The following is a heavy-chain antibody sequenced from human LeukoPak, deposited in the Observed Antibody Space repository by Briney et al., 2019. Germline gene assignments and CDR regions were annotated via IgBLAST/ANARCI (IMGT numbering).Heavy chain of an antibody. CDR3: ARGEGWLDNFDY. Sequence: PSETLSLTCTVSGGSISSYYWSWIRQPPGKGLEWIGYIYYSGSTNYNPSLKSRVTISVDASKNQFSLKLSSVTAADTAVYYCARGEGWLDNFDYWGQGTLVTVSS. CDR2: IYYSGST. CDR1: GGSISSYY. V-gene: IGHV4-59*01. D-gene: IGHD6-19*01. J-gene: IGHJ4*02.